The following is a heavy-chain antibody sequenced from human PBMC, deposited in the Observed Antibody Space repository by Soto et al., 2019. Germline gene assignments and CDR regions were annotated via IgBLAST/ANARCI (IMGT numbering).Heavy chain of an antibody. Sequence: GASVKVSCKASGGTFSSYAISWVRQAPGQGLEWMGGIIPIFGTANYAQKFQGRVTTTADESTSTAYMELSSLRSEDTAVYYCARGPHPFLGYSKHGVGMDFWAQGTTVIGS. CDR1: GGTFSSYA. CDR3: ARGPHPFLGYSKHGVGMDF. D-gene: IGHD2-15*01. CDR2: IIPIFGTA. J-gene: IGHJ6*02. V-gene: IGHV1-69*13.